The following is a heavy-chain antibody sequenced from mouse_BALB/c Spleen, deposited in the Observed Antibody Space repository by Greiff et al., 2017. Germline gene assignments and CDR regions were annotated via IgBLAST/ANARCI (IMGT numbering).Heavy chain of an antibody. CDR3: ARAYYGSSYSSYWYFDV. D-gene: IGHD1-1*01. J-gene: IGHJ1*01. CDR1: GFTFSSYA. V-gene: IGHV5-9-4*01. Sequence: EVKLEESGGGLVKPGGSLKLSCAASGFTFSSYAMSWVRQSPEKRLEWVAEISSGGSYTYYPDTVTGRFTISRDNAKNTLYLEMSSLRSEDTAMYYCARAYYGSSYSSYWYFDVWGAGTTVTVSS. CDR2: ISSGGSYT.